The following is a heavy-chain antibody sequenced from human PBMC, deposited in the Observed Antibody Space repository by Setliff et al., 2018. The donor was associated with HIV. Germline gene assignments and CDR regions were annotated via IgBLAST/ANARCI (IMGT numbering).Heavy chain of an antibody. J-gene: IGHJ4*02. CDR3: ARLGRAIDDGGSSLRLDF. D-gene: IGHD2-21*01. V-gene: IGHV4-59*08. CDR1: DDSFTNYD. Sequence: SETLSLTCVVSDDSFTNYDWTWIRQSPGRALEWIGYISSSGTTNYNPSLRSRVTISIETSNTRFSLWLRSATAADTATYFCARLGRAIDDGGSSLRLDFWGQGMLVTVSS. CDR2: ISSSGTT.